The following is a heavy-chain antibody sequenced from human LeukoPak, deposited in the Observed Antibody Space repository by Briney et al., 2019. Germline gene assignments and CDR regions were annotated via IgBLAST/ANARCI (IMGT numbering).Heavy chain of an antibody. CDR3: ARDFGDYLHFDY. V-gene: IGHV1-46*01. CDR2: INPSGGST. CDR1: GYTSTTYN. Sequence: GASVKVSCKASGYTSTTYNIHWVRQAPGQGLEWMGIINPSGGSTSYAQKFQGRVTLTRDMSTRTVYMELSSLRSEDTAVYYCARDFGDYLHFDYWGQGTLVTVSS. D-gene: IGHD4-17*01. J-gene: IGHJ4*02.